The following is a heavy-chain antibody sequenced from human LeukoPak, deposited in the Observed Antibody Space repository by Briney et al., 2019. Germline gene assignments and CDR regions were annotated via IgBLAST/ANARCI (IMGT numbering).Heavy chain of an antibody. V-gene: IGHV1-18*01. CDR1: GYTCSSHG. J-gene: IGHJ4*02. CDR2: ISAYNGNT. Sequence: ASVKVSCKASGYTCSSHGITWVRQAPGQGLEWMGWISAYNGNTNYAQKLQGRVTMTTDTSTSTAYMELRSLRSDDTAVYYCARGLSSGYYYGYWGQGTLVTVSS. CDR3: ARGLSSGYYYGY. D-gene: IGHD3-22*01.